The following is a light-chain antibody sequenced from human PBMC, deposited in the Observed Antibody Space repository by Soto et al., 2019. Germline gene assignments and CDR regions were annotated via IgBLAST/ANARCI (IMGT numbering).Light chain of an antibody. J-gene: IGLJ1*01. CDR3: SSYTSSSTYV. CDR1: SSDVGGYNY. V-gene: IGLV2-14*01. Sequence: QSVLTQPASVSGSPGQWITISCTGTSSDVGGYNYVSWYQQHPGKAPKLMIYEVSNRPSGVSNRFSGSQSGNTASLTISGLQAEDEADYYCSSYTSSSTYVFGTGTKSPS. CDR2: EVS.